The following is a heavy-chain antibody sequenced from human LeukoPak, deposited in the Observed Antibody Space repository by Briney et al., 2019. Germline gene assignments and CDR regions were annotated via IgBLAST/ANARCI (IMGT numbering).Heavy chain of an antibody. V-gene: IGHV3-48*01. D-gene: IGHD2/OR15-2a*01. Sequence: GGSLRLSCAASGFTFSSYSMNWVRQAPGKGLEWVSYISSSSSTIYYADSVKGRFTISRDSAKSSVYLQMDSLRAEDTAVYYCATFHEPWGQGTLVTVSP. J-gene: IGHJ5*02. CDR3: ATFHEP. CDR2: ISSSSSTI. CDR1: GFTFSSYS.